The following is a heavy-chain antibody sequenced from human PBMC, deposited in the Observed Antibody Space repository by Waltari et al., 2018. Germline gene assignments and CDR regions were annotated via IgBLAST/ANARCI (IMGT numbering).Heavy chain of an antibody. CDR3: ATYIGASLGTASFDV. V-gene: IGHV4-39*01. CDR2: ISYNGAT. D-gene: IGHD1-1*01. CDR1: GDSITTNRHY. J-gene: IGHJ3*01. Sequence: QLRLQESGPGLVKPSETLSLTCSVSGDSITTNRHYFCWIRQPPGQGLEWIATISYNGATYSSPSLKSRVTISRDTSKNQLSLTVDSGTATDTAVYYCATYIGASLGTASFDVWGQGTMVTVSS.